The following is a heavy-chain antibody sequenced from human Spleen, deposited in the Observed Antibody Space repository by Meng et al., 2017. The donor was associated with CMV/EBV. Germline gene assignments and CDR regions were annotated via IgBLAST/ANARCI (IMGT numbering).Heavy chain of an antibody. CDR1: GFSFSKCA. CDR2: IGVGSGNT. D-gene: IGHD3-3*01. Sequence: SVKVSCKPSGFSFSKCAVQWVRQARGQGLEWIGWIGVGSGNTNYAQRFQERVTITRDMSTSTAYMELSSLRSEDTAVYFCAAADYDYWSGYLYYFHGMDVWGQGTTVTVSS. CDR3: AAADYDYWSGYLYYFHGMDV. J-gene: IGHJ6*02. V-gene: IGHV1-58*01.